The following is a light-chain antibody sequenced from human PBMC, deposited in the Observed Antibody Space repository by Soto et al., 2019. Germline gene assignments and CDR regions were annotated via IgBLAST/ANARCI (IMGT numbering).Light chain of an antibody. V-gene: IGKV1-5*03. J-gene: IGKJ1*01. CDR2: KAS. CDR1: QSISTW. CDR3: QQYNSLSPWT. Sequence: DIQMTQSPSTLSASVGDGVTITCRASQSISTWLAWYQQKPGKAPKLLIYKASNLESGVASRFSGSGSGTEVTLTIISLQPDDFATYYCQQYNSLSPWTFGQGTKVEIK.